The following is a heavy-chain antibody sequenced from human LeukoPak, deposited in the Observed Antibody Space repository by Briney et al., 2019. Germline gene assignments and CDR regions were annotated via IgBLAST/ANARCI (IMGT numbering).Heavy chain of an antibody. Sequence: GASVKVSRKASGYTFTSYGISWVRQAPGQGLEWMGWISAYNGNTNYAQKLQGRVTMTTDTSTSTAYMELRSLRSEDAAVYYCVRAPYCTSTSCYAHDVFDVWGQGTMVTVSS. J-gene: IGHJ3*01. CDR2: ISAYNGNT. V-gene: IGHV1-18*01. D-gene: IGHD2-2*01. CDR3: VRAPYCTSTSCYAHDVFDV. CDR1: GYTFTSYG.